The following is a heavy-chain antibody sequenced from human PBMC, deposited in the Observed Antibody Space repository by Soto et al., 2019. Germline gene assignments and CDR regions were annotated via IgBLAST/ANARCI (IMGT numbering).Heavy chain of an antibody. CDR2: GGTTGTT. CDR3: ARDFNSIFDEVDERRGNFDP. Sequence: SETLSLTCSVPFVSINTYSFLLVRQSAGKGLEWIGRGGTTGTTDYNPSLKGRVTISVDTSKNQWSRSGREVTAEETAIYYCARDFNSIFDEVDERRGNFDPWGQGKMVTVPQ. CDR1: FVSINTYS. J-gene: IGHJ5*02. D-gene: IGHD3-3*02. V-gene: IGHV4-4*07.